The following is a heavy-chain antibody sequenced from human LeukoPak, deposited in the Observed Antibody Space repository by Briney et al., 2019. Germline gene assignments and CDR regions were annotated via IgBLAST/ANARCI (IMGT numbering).Heavy chain of an antibody. CDR2: ISYDGSNK. CDR3: ASRTNSGPPF. V-gene: IGHV3-30-3*01. J-gene: IGHJ1*01. D-gene: IGHD3-10*01. Sequence: GGSLRLSCAASGFTFSDCAVHWVXQAPGXGLEWVALISYDGSNKYYADSVKGRFTISRDKSKNTMSLQMNSLRREDTAVYYCASRTNSGPPFWGQGTLVTVSS. CDR1: GFTFSDCA.